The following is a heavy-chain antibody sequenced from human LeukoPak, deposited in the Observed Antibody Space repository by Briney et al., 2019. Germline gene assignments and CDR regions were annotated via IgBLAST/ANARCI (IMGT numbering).Heavy chain of an antibody. Sequence: GGSLRLSCAASGFTFSSYAMHWVRQAPGKGLEWVAVISYDGSNKYYADSVKGRFTISRDNSKNTLYLQMNSLRAEDTAVYYCARDRRSWFDYWGQGTLVTVSS. CDR3: ARDRRSWFDY. CDR1: GFTFSSYA. CDR2: ISYDGSNK. V-gene: IGHV3-30-3*01. J-gene: IGHJ4*02.